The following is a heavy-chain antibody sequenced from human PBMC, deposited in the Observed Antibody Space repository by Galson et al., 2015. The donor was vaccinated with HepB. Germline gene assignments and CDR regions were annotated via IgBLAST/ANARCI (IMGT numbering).Heavy chain of an antibody. CDR3: TSPANYVTSGHYDFDY. CDR2: FDPEDGEV. D-gene: IGHD3-22*01. CDR1: GYSFSKVS. V-gene: IGHV1-24*01. Sequence: SVKVSCKVSGYSFSKVSMHWVRQAPGEGLEWLGGFDPEDGEVIYAQRFMGRVTMTEDPSKDTAYMELSSLRSEDTAIYYCTSPANYVTSGHYDFDYWGQGTLVTVSS. J-gene: IGHJ4*02.